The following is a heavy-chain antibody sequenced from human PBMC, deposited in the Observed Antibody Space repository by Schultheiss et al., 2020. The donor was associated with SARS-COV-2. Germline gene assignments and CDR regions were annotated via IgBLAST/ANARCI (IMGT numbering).Heavy chain of an antibody. V-gene: IGHV4-4*07. CDR3: ARDSARQLPYYYYYGMDV. CDR1: GGSISSYY. D-gene: IGHD2-2*01. J-gene: IGHJ6*02. Sequence: GSLRLSCTVSGGSISSYYWSWIRQPAGKGLEWIGRIYTSGSTNYNPSLKSRVTMSVDTSKNQFSLKLSSVTAADTAVYYCARDSARQLPYYYYYGMDVWGQGTTVTVSS. CDR2: IYTSGST.